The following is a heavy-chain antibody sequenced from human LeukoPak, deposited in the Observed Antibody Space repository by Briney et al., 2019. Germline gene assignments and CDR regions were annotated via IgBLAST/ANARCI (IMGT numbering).Heavy chain of an antibody. CDR2: IWYDGSNK. V-gene: IGHV3-33*01. J-gene: IGHJ4*02. Sequence: GGSLRLSCAASGFTFSSYGMHWVRQAPGKGLEWVAVIWYDGSNKYYADSVKGRFTISRDNSKNTLYLQMISLRAEDTAVYYCARGSAVAAAFDYWGQGTLVTVSS. CDR1: GFTFSSYG. D-gene: IGHD6-19*01. CDR3: ARGSAVAAAFDY.